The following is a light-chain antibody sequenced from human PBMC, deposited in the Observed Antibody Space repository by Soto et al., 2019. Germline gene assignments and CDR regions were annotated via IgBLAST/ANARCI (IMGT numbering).Light chain of an antibody. CDR3: KQYYSTPVLT. CDR1: QSVLYGSNNKNY. J-gene: IGKJ4*01. CDR2: WAS. V-gene: IGKV4-1*01. Sequence: IVMTQSPDSLAVSLGERATINCKSSQSVLYGSNNKNYLAWYQLKPGQPPQLLIYWASTRVYGVPDRFSGSWSGTDFTLAISSLLAEDAAVFHCKQYYSTPVLTLGAGNKVENX.